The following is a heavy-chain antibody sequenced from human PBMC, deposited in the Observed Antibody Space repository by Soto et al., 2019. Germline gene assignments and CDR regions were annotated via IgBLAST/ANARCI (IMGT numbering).Heavy chain of an antibody. D-gene: IGHD2-15*01. CDR3: EAVVGATRN. CDR1: GFTFSTNW. Sequence: EVQLVESGGGLVQPGGSLRLSCAASGFTFSTNWMHWVRQAPGKGLVWVSRMNGDGRIITYADSVRGRFTISRDNARNTLYLQLNSLTADDTAVYCCEAVVGATRNWGQGALVTVSS. V-gene: IGHV3-74*02. CDR2: MNGDGRII. J-gene: IGHJ4*02.